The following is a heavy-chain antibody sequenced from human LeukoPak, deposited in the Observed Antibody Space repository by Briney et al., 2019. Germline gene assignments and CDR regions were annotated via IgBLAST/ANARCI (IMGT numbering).Heavy chain of an antibody. J-gene: IGHJ5*02. V-gene: IGHV3-7*05. Sequence: PGGSLRLSCAASGFTFSNYWMIWVRQAPGKGLEWVGNIKQDGSVNRYADSVRVRFTISRDNAQTSLYLQMNSLRAEDTAVYYCARASNPWLQLTWGQGTLVTVSS. D-gene: IGHD5-24*01. CDR2: IKQDGSVN. CDR3: ARASNPWLQLT. CDR1: GFTFSNYW.